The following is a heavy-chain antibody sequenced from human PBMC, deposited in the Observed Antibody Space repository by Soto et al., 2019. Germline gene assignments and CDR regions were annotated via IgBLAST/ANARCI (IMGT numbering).Heavy chain of an antibody. CDR1: GFTFTSSA. D-gene: IGHD3-22*01. Sequence: SVKVSCKASGFTFTSSAVQWVRQARGQRLEWIGWIVVGSGNTNYAQKFQERVTITRDMSTSTAYMELSSLRAEDTAVYYCARPTYYYDSSGPPAYGGQGTLVPVSS. J-gene: IGHJ4*02. V-gene: IGHV1-58*01. CDR3: ARPTYYYDSSGPPAY. CDR2: IVVGSGNT.